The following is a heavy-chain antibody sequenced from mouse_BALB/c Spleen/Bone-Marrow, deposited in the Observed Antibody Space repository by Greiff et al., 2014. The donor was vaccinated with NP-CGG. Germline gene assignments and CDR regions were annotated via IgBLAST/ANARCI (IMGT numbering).Heavy chain of an antibody. V-gene: IGHV2-9*02. CDR3: ARITTATGAMDY. CDR2: ICAGGST. J-gene: IGHJ4*01. CDR1: GFSFTNYG. Sequence: QVQLKESGPGLVAPSQSLSITCTVSGFSFTNYGLHWVRQPPGKGLEWLGVICAGGSTNYNLALMSRLSISKNNSKSQVFVKINSLQTDDTAMYYCARITTATGAMDYWGQGTSVTVSS. D-gene: IGHD1-2*01.